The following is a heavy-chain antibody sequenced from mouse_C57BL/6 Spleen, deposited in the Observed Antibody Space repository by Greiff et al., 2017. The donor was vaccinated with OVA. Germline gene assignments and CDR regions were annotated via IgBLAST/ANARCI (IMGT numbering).Heavy chain of an antibody. D-gene: IGHD3-2*02. J-gene: IGHJ4*01. Sequence: VQLQQSGAELMKPGASVKLSCKATGYTFTGYWIEWVKQRPGHGLEWIGEILPGSGSNNYNEKFKGKATFTADKSSNTAYMQLSSLTTEDSASDYCARSTDSSGYVGAMDYWGQGTSVTVSS. CDR3: ARSTDSSGYVGAMDY. CDR2: ILPGSGSN. CDR1: GYTFTGYW. V-gene: IGHV1-9*01.